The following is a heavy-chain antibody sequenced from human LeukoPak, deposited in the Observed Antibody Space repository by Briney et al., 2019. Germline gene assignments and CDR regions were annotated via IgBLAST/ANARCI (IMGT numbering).Heavy chain of an antibody. CDR3: TRERYSSSLGFDP. CDR2: INPSGGGT. CDR1: GYTFTGYY. Sequence: ASVKVSCKASGYTFTGYYMHWVRQAPGQGLEWMGKINPSGGGTSYAQKFQGRVTMTRDTATSTVYMELSSLKSEDTAVYYCTRERYSSSLGFDPWGQGNLVTVSS. D-gene: IGHD6-13*01. V-gene: IGHV1-46*01. J-gene: IGHJ5*02.